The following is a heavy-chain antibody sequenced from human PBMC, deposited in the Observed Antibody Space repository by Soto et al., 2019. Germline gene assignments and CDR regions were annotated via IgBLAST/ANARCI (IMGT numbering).Heavy chain of an antibody. CDR1: GGSISSGGYY. Sequence: QVQLQESGPGLVKPSQTLSLTCTVSGGSISSGGYYWSWIRQHPGKGLEWIGYIYYSGSTYYNPSLKSRVTISVDTSKNPFSLKLSSVTAADTAVYYCARGSRGYDILTGYSLFDYWGQGTLVTVSS. J-gene: IGHJ4*02. D-gene: IGHD3-9*01. V-gene: IGHV4-31*03. CDR3: ARGSRGYDILTGYSLFDY. CDR2: IYYSGST.